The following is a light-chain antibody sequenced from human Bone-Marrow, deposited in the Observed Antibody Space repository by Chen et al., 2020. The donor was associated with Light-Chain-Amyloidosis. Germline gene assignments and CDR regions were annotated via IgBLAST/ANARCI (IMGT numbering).Light chain of an antibody. J-gene: IGKJ2*01. Sequence: EIVMTPSPATLSVSPGERATLSCRASKSVSSNLAWYKQKPGQAPRLLIYGASTRATGIPARFSGSRSRTEFTLTIVSLRSEDFAVYYCQQYNNWPPRYTFGQGTKLVIK. CDR2: GAS. V-gene: IGKV3-15*01. CDR3: QQYNNWPPRYT. CDR1: KSVSSN.